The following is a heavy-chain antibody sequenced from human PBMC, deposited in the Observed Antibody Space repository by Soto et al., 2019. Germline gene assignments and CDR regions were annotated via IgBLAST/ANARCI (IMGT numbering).Heavy chain of an antibody. Sequence: QVQLVQSGAEVKKPGSSVKVSCKASGGTFSSYTISWVRQAPGQGLEWMGRIIPILGIANSAQKFQGRVTSPADKSTSTAYMELSSLRSEDTAVYYCARDHMREIVANHYYGMDVWGQGTTVTVSS. V-gene: IGHV1-69*08. J-gene: IGHJ6*02. CDR1: GGTFSSYT. D-gene: IGHD5-12*01. CDR3: ARDHMREIVANHYYGMDV. CDR2: IIPILGIA.